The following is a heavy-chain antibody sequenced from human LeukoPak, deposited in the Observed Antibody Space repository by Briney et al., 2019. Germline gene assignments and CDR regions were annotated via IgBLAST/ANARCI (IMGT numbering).Heavy chain of an antibody. CDR2: INPSGGST. D-gene: IGHD3-10*01. V-gene: IGHV1-46*01. CDR1: GYTFTSYY. J-gene: IGHJ4*02. CDR3: ARAQAQAYGSGSYYIPVISGSDY. Sequence: GASVKVSCEASGYTFTSYYMHWVRQAPGQGLEWMGIINPSGGSTSYAQKFQGRVTMTRDTSTSTVYMELSSLRSEDTAVYYCARAQAQAYGSGSYYIPVISGSDYWGQGTLVTVSS.